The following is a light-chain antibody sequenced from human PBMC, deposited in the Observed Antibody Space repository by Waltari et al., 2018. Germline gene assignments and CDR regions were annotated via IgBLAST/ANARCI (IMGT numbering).Light chain of an antibody. CDR2: IDN. J-gene: IGLJ3*02. CDR3: ATWDDSLNAWV. V-gene: IGLV1-44*01. Sequence: QSVLTQPPSASGTPGQRVTISCSGSYSNIVRTAVNWYQQLPEAAPKLLIYIDNQRPSGVPDRFSGSKSGTSASLAISGLQSEDEAVYHCATWDDSLNAWVFGGGTKVTVL. CDR1: YSNIVRTA.